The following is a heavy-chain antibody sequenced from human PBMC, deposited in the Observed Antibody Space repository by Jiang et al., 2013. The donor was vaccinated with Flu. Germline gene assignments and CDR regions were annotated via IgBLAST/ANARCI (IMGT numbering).Heavy chain of an antibody. CDR1: GGTFSSYA. CDR2: IIPILGVV. D-gene: IGHD5-24*01. V-gene: IGHV1-69*04. J-gene: IGHJ6*04. CDR3: AKETIEMPTTDLVFNYHGMDV. Sequence: GAEVKKPGSSVKVSCEASGGTFSSYAITWVRQAPGQGLEWMGRIIPILGVVNYAQDFQDRVTITADKSTGAGYMEVSSLRTEDSAVYYCAKETIEMPTTDLVFNYHGMDVWGKGTTVTVS.